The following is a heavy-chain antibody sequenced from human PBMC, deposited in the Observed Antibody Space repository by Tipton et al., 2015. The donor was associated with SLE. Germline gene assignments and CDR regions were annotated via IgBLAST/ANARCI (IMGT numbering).Heavy chain of an antibody. Sequence: TLSLTCTVSGGSISSHYWSWFRQPPGKGLEWIGYIYYSGSTNYNPSLKSRVTISVDTSKNQFSLKLSSVTAADTAMYSCARVRHGYSNDAFDIWGQGTMVTVSS. CDR2: IYYSGST. CDR1: GGSISSHY. V-gene: IGHV4-59*11. CDR3: ARVRHGYSNDAFDI. D-gene: IGHD5-24*01. J-gene: IGHJ3*02.